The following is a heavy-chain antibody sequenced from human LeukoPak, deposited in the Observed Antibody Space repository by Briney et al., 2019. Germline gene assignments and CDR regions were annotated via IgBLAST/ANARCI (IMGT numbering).Heavy chain of an antibody. V-gene: IGHV4-34*01. Sequence: SETLSLTCAVYGGSFSGYYWSWIRQPPGKGLEWIGEINHSGSTNYNPSLKSRVTIPVDTSKNQFSLKLSSVTAADTAVYYCARGWYYDSSADYYYGMDVWGQGTTVTVSS. CDR3: ARGWYYDSSADYYYGMDV. D-gene: IGHD3-22*01. CDR2: INHSGST. CDR1: GGSFSGYY. J-gene: IGHJ6*02.